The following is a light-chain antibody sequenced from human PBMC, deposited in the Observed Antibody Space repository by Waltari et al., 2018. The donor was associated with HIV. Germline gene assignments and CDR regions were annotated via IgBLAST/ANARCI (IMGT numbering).Light chain of an antibody. J-gene: IGKJ2*01. Sequence: IVLTQSPATLSLSPGERATLSCRASLSVGRYLAWYQQKPGQSPRLLIYDTSNRATGIPARFSGSGSGTDFTLTISSLEPEDFAVYYCQHRSNWPLYTFGQGTNLEIK. CDR1: LSVGRY. CDR2: DTS. CDR3: QHRSNWPLYT. V-gene: IGKV3-11*01.